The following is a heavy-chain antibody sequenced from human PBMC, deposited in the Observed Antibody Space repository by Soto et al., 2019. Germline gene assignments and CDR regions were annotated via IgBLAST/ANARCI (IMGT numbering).Heavy chain of an antibody. CDR3: ARDDDCSGGSGCCPLTAWTDY. V-gene: IGHV3-48*02. CDR1: GFTFSSYS. J-gene: IGHJ4*02. Sequence: GGSLRLSCAASGFTFSSYSMNWVRQAPGKGLEWVSYISSSSSTIYYADSVKGRFTISRDNAKNSLYLQMNSLRDEDTAVYYCARDDDCSGGSGCCPLTAWTDYWGQGTLVTVSS. CDR2: ISSSSSTI. D-gene: IGHD2-15*01.